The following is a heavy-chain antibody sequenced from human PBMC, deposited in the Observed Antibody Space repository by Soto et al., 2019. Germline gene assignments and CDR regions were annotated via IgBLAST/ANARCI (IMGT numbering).Heavy chain of an antibody. Sequence: QIQLVQSGGEVKKPGASVKVSCKSSGYNFISHSITWVRQAPGQGLEWMGRISAYNGNTNHAQKFQGRLTMTTDTTTSTACMELRSLRSDDTAVYYCARGAFCGGAPGCRDMAVWGHGTTVTVSS. V-gene: IGHV1-18*01. D-gene: IGHD2-21*01. CDR1: GYNFISHS. CDR2: ISAYNGNT. J-gene: IGHJ6*02. CDR3: ARGAFCGGAPGCRDMAV.